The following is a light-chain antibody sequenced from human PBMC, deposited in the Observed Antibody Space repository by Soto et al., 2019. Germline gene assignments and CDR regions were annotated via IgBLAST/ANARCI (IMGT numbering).Light chain of an antibody. Sequence: QSALTQPPSVSGSHGQSVTISCTGTSSDVGSYNRVSWYQQPPGTAPKLMIYEVSNRPSGVPDRFSGSKSGNTASLTISGLQAEDEADDYCSSYTSSSAHVVFGGGTKLTVL. V-gene: IGLV2-18*02. CDR2: EVS. J-gene: IGLJ2*01. CDR3: SSYTSSSAHVV. CDR1: SSDVGSYNR.